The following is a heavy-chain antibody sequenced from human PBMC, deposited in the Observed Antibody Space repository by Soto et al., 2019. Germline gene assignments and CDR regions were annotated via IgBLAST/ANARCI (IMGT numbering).Heavy chain of an antibody. Sequence: EVQLLESGGGLVQPGGSLRLSCAASGFTFSSYAMSWVRQAPGKGLEWVSAISGSGGSTYYADSVKGRFTISRDNSKNTLYLQMNSLSAEDTAVYFCAKVRPQSPTFWSGKGAFYYYYGMDVWGQGTTVTVSS. CDR3: AKVRPQSPTFWSGKGAFYYYYGMDV. V-gene: IGHV3-23*01. CDR2: ISGSGGST. D-gene: IGHD3-3*01. J-gene: IGHJ6*02. CDR1: GFTFSSYA.